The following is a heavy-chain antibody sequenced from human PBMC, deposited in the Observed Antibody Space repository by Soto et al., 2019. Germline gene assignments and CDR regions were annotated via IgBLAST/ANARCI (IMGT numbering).Heavy chain of an antibody. J-gene: IGHJ6*02. Sequence: SETLSLTCTVSGGSISSSSYYWGWIRQPPGKGLEWIGSIYYSGSTYYNPSLKSRVTISVDTSKNQFSLKLSSVTAADTAVYYCARGAVVVPAARASYYYYGMDVWGQGTTVTVSS. CDR1: GGSISSSSYY. D-gene: IGHD2-2*01. V-gene: IGHV4-39*07. CDR3: ARGAVVVPAARASYYYYGMDV. CDR2: IYYSGST.